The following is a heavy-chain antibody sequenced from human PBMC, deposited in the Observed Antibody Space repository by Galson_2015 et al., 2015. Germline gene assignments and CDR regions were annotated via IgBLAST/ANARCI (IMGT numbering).Heavy chain of an antibody. Sequence: SLRLSCAASGFTFSSYSMNWVRQAPGKGLEWVSYISSSSSTIYYADSVKGRFTISRGNAKNSLYLQMNSLRDEDTAVYYCARGYDFWSGYYDSYYFDYWGQGALVTVSS. D-gene: IGHD3-3*01. CDR3: ARGYDFWSGYYDSYYFDY. CDR1: GFTFSSYS. J-gene: IGHJ4*02. CDR2: ISSSSSTI. V-gene: IGHV3-48*02.